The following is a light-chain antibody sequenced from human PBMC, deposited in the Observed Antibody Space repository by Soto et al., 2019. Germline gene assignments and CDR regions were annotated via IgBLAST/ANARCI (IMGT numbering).Light chain of an antibody. Sequence: DIVMTQSPDSLAVSLGERATIDCKSSQGVLSNSNNKNYLAWFQQKSGQPPKLLIYWASIRESGVPDRFSGSGSGTDFTLTISSLQTEDVAVYYCQQYYSTPWTFGQGTKV. CDR1: QGVLSNSNNKNY. V-gene: IGKV4-1*01. J-gene: IGKJ1*01. CDR2: WAS. CDR3: QQYYSTPWT.